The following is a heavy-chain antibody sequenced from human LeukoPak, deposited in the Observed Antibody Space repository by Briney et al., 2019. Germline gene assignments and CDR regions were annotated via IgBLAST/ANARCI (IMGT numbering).Heavy chain of an antibody. J-gene: IGHJ6*02. Sequence: GGSLRLSCAASGFTFSSYAMSWVRQAPGKGLEWVSGISWNSGSIGYADSVKGRFTISRDNAKNSLYLQMNSLRAEDTALYYCAKDITYCSSTSCLYYYYGMDVWGQGTTVTVSS. CDR1: GFTFSSYA. CDR2: ISWNSGSI. D-gene: IGHD2-2*01. V-gene: IGHV3-9*01. CDR3: AKDITYCSSTSCLYYYYGMDV.